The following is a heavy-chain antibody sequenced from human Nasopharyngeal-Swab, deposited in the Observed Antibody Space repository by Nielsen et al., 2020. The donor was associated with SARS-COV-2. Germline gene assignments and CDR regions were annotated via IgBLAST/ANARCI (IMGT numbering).Heavy chain of an antibody. V-gene: IGHV3-7*01. CDR3: ARDRNGFIYYYYGMDV. CDR2: IKQDGSEK. CDR1: GFPFVSYE. J-gene: IGHJ6*02. Sequence: GGSLRLSCAASGFPFVSYEMSWVRQAPGKGLEWVANIKQDGSEKYYVDSVKGRFTISRDNAKNSLYLQMNSLRAEDTAVYYCARDRNGFIYYYYGMDVWGQGTTVTVSS. D-gene: IGHD3-3*01.